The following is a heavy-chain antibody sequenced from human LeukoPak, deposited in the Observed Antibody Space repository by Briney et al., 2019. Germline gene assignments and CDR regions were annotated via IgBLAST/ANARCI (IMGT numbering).Heavy chain of an antibody. J-gene: IGHJ4*02. CDR1: GGSISSRPYC. CDR2: FFYSGST. D-gene: IGHD6-13*01. CDR3: ARLVVSTWYHEVLLGRDY. Sequence: SETLSLTCTVSGGSISSRPYCWGWIRQPPRKGLEWLGSFFYSGSTNYKPSLKSRVTISVDTSKNQFSLKLSSVTAADTAVYYCARLVVSTWYHEVLLGRDYWGQGTLVTVSS. V-gene: IGHV4-39*01.